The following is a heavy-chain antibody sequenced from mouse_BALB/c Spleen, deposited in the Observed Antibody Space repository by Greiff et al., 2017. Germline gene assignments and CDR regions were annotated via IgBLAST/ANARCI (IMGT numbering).Heavy chain of an antibody. V-gene: IGHV5-6*01. J-gene: IGHJ1*01. CDR1: GFTFSSYG. Sequence: EVQLVESGGDLVKPGGSLKLSCAASGFTFSSYGMSWVRQTPDKRLEWVATISSGGSYTYYPDSVKGRFTISRDNAKNTLYLQMSSLKSEDTAMYYCARHVLRRPPTWYFDVWGAGTTVTVSS. CDR3: ARHVLRRPPTWYFDV. D-gene: IGHD2-12*01. CDR2: ISSGGSYT.